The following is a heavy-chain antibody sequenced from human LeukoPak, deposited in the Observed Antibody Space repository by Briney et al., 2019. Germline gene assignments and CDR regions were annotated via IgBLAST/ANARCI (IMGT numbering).Heavy chain of an antibody. CDR1: GGSIRSSYYY. J-gene: IGHJ6*02. V-gene: IGHV4-39*07. Sequence: KPSETLSLTCTVSGGSIRSSYYYWGWIRQPPGKGLEWIGSIYDSGSTYYNPSLKSRVTISVDTSKNQFSLKLSSVTAADTAVYYCARDRRRSSGYYLSYYGMDVWGQGTTVTVSS. CDR3: ARDRRRSSGYYLSYYGMDV. D-gene: IGHD3-22*01. CDR2: IYDSGST.